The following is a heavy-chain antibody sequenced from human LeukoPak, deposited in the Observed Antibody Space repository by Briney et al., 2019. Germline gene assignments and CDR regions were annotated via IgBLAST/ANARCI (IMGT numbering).Heavy chain of an antibody. J-gene: IGHJ4*02. CDR2: INHSGST. V-gene: IGHV4-34*01. CDR3: ASVIVGATLLDY. Sequence: SETLSLTCAVYGGSFSGYYWSWIRQPPGKGLEWIGEINHSGSTNYNPSLKSRVTISVDTYKNQFSLKLSSVTAADTAVYYCASVIVGATLLDYWGQGTLVTVSS. D-gene: IGHD1-26*01. CDR1: GGSFSGYY.